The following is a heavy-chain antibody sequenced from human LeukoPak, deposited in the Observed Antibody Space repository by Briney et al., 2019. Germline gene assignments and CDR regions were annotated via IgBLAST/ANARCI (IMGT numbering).Heavy chain of an antibody. J-gene: IGHJ3*02. D-gene: IGHD3-22*01. V-gene: IGHV1-18*01. Sequence: GASVKVSCKASGYTFTSYGISWVRQAPGQGLEWMGWISAYNGNTNYAQKLQGRVTMTTDTSTSTTYMELRSLRSDDTAVYYCARDLVNYGFTMIVVVNSHDAFDIWGQGTMVTVSS. CDR2: ISAYNGNT. CDR3: ARDLVNYGFTMIVVVNSHDAFDI. CDR1: GYTFTSYG.